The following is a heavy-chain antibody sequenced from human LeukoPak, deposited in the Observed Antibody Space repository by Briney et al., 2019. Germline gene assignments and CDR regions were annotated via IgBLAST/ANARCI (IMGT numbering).Heavy chain of an antibody. J-gene: IGHJ4*02. D-gene: IGHD3-3*01. Sequence: GGSLRLSCAASGFTFSSYAMHWVRQALGKGLEYVSAISSNGGSTYYANSVKGRFTISRDNSTNTLYLQMGSLRAEDMAVYYCARGGYYDFWSGYYSAYWGQGTLVTVSS. CDR1: GFTFSSYA. CDR2: ISSNGGST. V-gene: IGHV3-64*01. CDR3: ARGGYYDFWSGYYSAY.